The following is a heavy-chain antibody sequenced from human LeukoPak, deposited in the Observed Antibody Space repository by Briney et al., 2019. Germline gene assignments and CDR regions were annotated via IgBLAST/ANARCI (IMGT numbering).Heavy chain of an antibody. Sequence: ASVKVSCKASGYTFTGYYMHWVRQAPGQGLEWMGWINPNSGGTNYAQKFQGWVTMARDTSISTAYMELSRLRSDDTAVYYCAREEGLTGDRRLDYWGQGTLVTVSS. V-gene: IGHV1-2*04. CDR1: GYTFTGYY. J-gene: IGHJ4*02. CDR2: INPNSGGT. CDR3: AREEGLTGDRRLDY. D-gene: IGHD7-27*01.